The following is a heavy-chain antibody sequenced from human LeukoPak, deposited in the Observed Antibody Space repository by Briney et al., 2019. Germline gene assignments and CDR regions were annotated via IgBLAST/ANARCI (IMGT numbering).Heavy chain of an antibody. CDR3: ARGVYYDSSGYYSDY. V-gene: IGHV1-2*02. J-gene: IGHJ4*02. Sequence: AASVKVSCKASGYTFIAYYMHWVRQAPGQGLELMGWFNPNSGATNYAQKVQGRVTMTRDTSLSTVYVELTWLTSHATAVYYCARGVYYDSSGYYSDYWGQGTLVTVSS. CDR2: FNPNSGAT. CDR1: GYTFIAYY. D-gene: IGHD3-22*01.